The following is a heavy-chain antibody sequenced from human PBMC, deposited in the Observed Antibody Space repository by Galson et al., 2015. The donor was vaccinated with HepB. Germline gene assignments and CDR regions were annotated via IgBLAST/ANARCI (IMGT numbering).Heavy chain of an antibody. J-gene: IGHJ4*02. CDR2: IKSKTDGGTT. Sequence: SLRLSCAASGFTFSNAWMSWVRQAPGKGLEWVGRIKSKTDGGTTDYAAPVKGRFTISRDDSKNTLYLQMNSLKTEDTAVYYCTTLLYSSSWDDYWGQGTLVTVSS. V-gene: IGHV3-15*01. CDR3: TTLLYSSSWDDY. D-gene: IGHD6-13*01. CDR1: GFTFSNAW.